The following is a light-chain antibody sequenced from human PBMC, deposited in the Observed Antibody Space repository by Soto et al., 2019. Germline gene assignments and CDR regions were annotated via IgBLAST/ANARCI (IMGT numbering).Light chain of an antibody. CDR1: QSVSTRY. J-gene: IGKJ2*01. CDR3: HQFGSSPLAFT. CDR2: GAS. V-gene: IGKV3-20*01. Sequence: ESMLTQSPGTLSLSPGERATLSCRASQSVSTRYLAWYQQKPGQAPRLLIYGASIRATGIPDRFSGSGSGTDFTLTISRVEPEDFAVYYWHQFGSSPLAFTFGQGTKLEI.